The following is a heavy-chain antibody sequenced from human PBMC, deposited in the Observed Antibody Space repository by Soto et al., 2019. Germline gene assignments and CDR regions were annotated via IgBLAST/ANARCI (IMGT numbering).Heavy chain of an antibody. D-gene: IGHD1-26*01. Sequence: HGESLKISCKGSGYSFTSYWIGWVRQMPGKGLEWMGIIYPGDSDTRYSPSFQGQATISADKSISTAYLQWSSLKASDTAMYYCARQHKGATDAFDIWGQGTMVTVSS. CDR3: ARQHKGATDAFDI. V-gene: IGHV5-51*01. J-gene: IGHJ3*02. CDR2: IYPGDSDT. CDR1: GYSFTSYW.